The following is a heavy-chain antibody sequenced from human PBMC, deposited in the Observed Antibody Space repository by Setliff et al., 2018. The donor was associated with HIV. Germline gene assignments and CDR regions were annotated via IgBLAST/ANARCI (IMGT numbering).Heavy chain of an antibody. CDR3: AKGHYDDWYYFDY. V-gene: IGHV3-23*01. CDR1: GFNFGGFA. J-gene: IGHJ4*02. CDR2: ITGSGGNT. D-gene: IGHD4-17*01. Sequence: GESLKISCVPSGFNFGGFAMSLVRQAPGRGLEWVSAITGSGGNTYYADSVKGRFTISRDNSENTLYLQMNSLRADDTAMYYCAKGHYDDWYYFDYWGPGTLVTVSS.